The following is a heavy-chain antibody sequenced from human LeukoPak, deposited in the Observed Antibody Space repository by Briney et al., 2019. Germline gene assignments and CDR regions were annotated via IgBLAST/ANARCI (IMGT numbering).Heavy chain of an antibody. CDR2: ISSSGSYI. CDR1: GFTFSSYS. CDR3: ARDDGPPIFGVVKHPFDY. Sequence: GGSLRLSCAASGFTFSSYSMNWVRQAPGKGLEWVSSISSSGSYIYYADSVKGRFIISRDNAKNSLYLQMNSLRAEDTAVYYCARDDGPPIFGVVKHPFDYWGQGTLVTVSS. J-gene: IGHJ4*02. D-gene: IGHD3-3*01. V-gene: IGHV3-21*01.